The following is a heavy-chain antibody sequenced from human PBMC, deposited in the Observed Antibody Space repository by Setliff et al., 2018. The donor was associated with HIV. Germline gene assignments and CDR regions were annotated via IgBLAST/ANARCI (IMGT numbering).Heavy chain of an antibody. CDR1: GDSISNYY. Sequence: SETLSLTCTVSGDSISNYYWNWIRQPAGKGLEWIGRMDTSGGTTYNPSLKSRVTMSADRSKNQFSLKLSSVTAADTAVYYCARGDSNYFYYWGQGTLVTVSS. CDR3: ARGDSNYFYY. D-gene: IGHD4-4*01. V-gene: IGHV4-4*07. J-gene: IGHJ4*02. CDR2: MDTSGGT.